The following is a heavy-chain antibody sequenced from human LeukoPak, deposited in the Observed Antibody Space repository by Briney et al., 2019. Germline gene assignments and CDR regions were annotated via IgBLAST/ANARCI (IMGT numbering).Heavy chain of an antibody. Sequence: GGSLRLSCAAAGFTFSDYGMNWVRQAPGKGLEWGGFIRSKAYGGTTEYAAAVKGRFTISRDDSKSIAYLQMNSLKTEDTAVYYCTRGVAIVIVEHNWFDPWGQGTLVTVSS. CDR1: GFTFSDYG. D-gene: IGHD3-22*01. CDR3: TRGVAIVIVEHNWFDP. V-gene: IGHV3-49*04. CDR2: IRSKAYGGTT. J-gene: IGHJ5*02.